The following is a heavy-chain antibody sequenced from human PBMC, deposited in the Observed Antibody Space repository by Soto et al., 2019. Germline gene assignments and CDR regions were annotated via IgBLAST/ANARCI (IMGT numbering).Heavy chain of an antibody. Sequence: ETLSLTCAVYGGSFSGYYWIWIRQPPGKGLEWIGEINHSGSTNYNPSLKSRVTISVDTSKNQFSLKLSSVTAADTAVYYCARGIAAAGESNWFDPWGQGTLVTVSS. CDR1: GGSFSGYY. D-gene: IGHD6-13*01. J-gene: IGHJ5*02. V-gene: IGHV4-34*01. CDR2: INHSGST. CDR3: ARGIAAAGESNWFDP.